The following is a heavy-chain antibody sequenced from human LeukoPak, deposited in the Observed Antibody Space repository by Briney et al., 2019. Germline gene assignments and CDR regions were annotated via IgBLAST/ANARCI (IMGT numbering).Heavy chain of an antibody. CDR1: GFTFSGYV. Sequence: GGSLRLSCAASGFTFSGYVMHWVRQAPGKGLEWVAFIRYDGSNKYYADSVKGRFTISRDNSKNTMYLQMNSLRAEDTAVYYCAKDLNLAAYYYDSGGPASVNWGQGTLVTVSS. V-gene: IGHV3-30*02. CDR3: AKDLNLAAYYYDSGGPASVN. D-gene: IGHD3-22*01. J-gene: IGHJ4*02. CDR2: IRYDGSNK.